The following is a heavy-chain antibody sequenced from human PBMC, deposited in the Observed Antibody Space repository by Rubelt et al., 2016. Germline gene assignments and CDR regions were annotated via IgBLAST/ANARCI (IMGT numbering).Heavy chain of an antibody. D-gene: IGHD3-10*01. V-gene: IGHV2-5*01. J-gene: IGHJ4*02. CDR2: IYWNDDK. CDR3: AHTRLNRITMFRGVNHFDY. CDR1: GFSLSTSGVG. Sequence: QITLKESGPTLVKPTQTLTLTCTFSGFSLSTSGVGVGWIRQPPGKALEWLALIYWNDDKRYSPSLKCRPPITMDTSKNQVVLTMTTMDPLDTATDYCAHTRLNRITMFRGVNHFDYWGQGTLVTVSS.